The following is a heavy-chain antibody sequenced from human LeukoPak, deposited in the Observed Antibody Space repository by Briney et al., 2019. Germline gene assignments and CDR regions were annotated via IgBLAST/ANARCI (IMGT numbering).Heavy chain of an antibody. J-gene: IGHJ6*03. CDR2: ISAYNGNT. D-gene: IGHD4-17*01. V-gene: IGHV1-18*01. CDR3: ARETTVTTLLSRYYYYYYMDV. CDR1: GYTFTSYG. Sequence: ASVKVSCKASGYTFTSYGISWVRQAPGQGLEWMGWISAYNGNTNYAQKLQGRVTITRNTSISTAYMELSSLRSEDTAVYYCARETTVTTLLSRYYYYYYMDVWGKGTTVTVSS.